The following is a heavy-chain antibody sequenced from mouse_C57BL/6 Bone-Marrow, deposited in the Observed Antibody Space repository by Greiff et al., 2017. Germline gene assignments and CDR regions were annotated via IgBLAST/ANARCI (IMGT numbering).Heavy chain of an antibody. CDR2: ISSGGSYT. CDR1: GFTFSSYG. CDR3: ANSNYGY. D-gene: IGHD2-5*01. V-gene: IGHV5-6*01. Sequence: EVMLVESGGDLVKPGGSLKLSCAASGFTFSSYGMSWVRQTPDKRLEWVATISSGGSYTYYPDSVKGRFTISRDNAKNTLYLQMSSLKSEDTAMYYCANSNYGYWGQGTTLTVSS. J-gene: IGHJ2*01.